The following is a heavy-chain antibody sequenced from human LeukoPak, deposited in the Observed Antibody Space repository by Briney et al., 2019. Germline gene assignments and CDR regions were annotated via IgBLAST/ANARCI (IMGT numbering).Heavy chain of an antibody. CDR3: ARSTGSGSREQLDY. V-gene: IGHV1-69*02. D-gene: IGHD1-26*01. CDR2: IIPILGIA. J-gene: IGHJ4*02. Sequence: SVKVSCKASGATFSSYTISWVRQAPGQGLEWMGRIIPILGIANYAQKFQGRVTITADKSTSTAYMELSSLRSEDTAVYYCARSTGSGSREQLDYWGQGTLVTVSS. CDR1: GATFSSYT.